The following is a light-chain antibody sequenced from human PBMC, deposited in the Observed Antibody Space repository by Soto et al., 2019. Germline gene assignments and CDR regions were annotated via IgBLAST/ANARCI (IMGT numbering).Light chain of an antibody. CDR3: SSYTSDNRDYV. J-gene: IGLJ1*01. CDR1: SSDVGAYTS. Sequence: ALTQPASVSGSPGQSITISCTGTSSDVGAYTSVSWYQQHPGKAPKLIIYEVSNRPPGVSTRFSGSKSASTASLTISGLQAEDEAHYYCSSYTSDNRDYVFGTGTKVTVL. V-gene: IGLV2-14*01. CDR2: EVS.